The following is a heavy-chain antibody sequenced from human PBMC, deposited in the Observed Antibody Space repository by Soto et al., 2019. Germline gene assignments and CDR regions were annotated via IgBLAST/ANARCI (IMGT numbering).Heavy chain of an antibody. CDR2: TYYRSKWYN. CDR3: ARGRFLEWFENYYGMDV. J-gene: IGHJ6*02. Sequence: SETLSLTCAISGDSVSSNSAAWNWIRQSPSRGLEWLGRTYYRSKWYNDYAVSVKSRITINPDTSKNQFSLQLNSVTPEDTAVYYCARGRFLEWFENYYGMDVWGQGTTLTVSS. CDR1: GDSVSSNSAA. V-gene: IGHV6-1*01. D-gene: IGHD3-3*01.